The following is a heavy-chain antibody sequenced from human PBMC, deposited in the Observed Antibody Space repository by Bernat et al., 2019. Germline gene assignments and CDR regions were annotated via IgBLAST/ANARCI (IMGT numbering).Heavy chain of an antibody. D-gene: IGHD6-19*01. CDR1: GFIFDDYA. CDR2: ISWNSGNI. Sequence: EVQLVESGGGLEQPGRSLRLSCATSGFIFDDYAMHWVRQAPGKGLEWVSGISWNSGNIGYADSVNGRFTISRDNAKNSLYLQMNSLRPEDTALYYCVKGSSAWYSPLGYWGQGTLVTVSS. CDR3: VKGSSAWYSPLGY. V-gene: IGHV3-9*01. J-gene: IGHJ4*02.